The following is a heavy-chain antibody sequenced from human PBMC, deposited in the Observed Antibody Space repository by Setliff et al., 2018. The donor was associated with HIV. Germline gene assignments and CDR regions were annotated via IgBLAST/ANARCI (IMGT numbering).Heavy chain of an antibody. CDR1: RYTFTGHY. D-gene: IGHD2-15*01. CDR2: INPSSGGT. CDR3: ERVAHRLSGGIDY. V-gene: IGHV1-2*02. Sequence: ASVKVSCKASRYTFTGHYMHWVRQAPGQGLEWVGWINPSSGGTNYAQKFQGRVTMTRDTSISTAYMELSRLTSDDTAVYYCERVAHRLSGGIDYRGQGTQVTVSS. J-gene: IGHJ4*02.